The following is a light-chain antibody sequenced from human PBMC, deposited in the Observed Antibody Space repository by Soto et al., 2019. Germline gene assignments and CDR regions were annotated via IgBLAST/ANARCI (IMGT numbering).Light chain of an antibody. CDR1: QSSTTH. V-gene: IGKV1-39*01. J-gene: IGKJ4*01. CDR3: QQSYRTPLT. CDR2: AAS. Sequence: DIHMTQSPSSLSASVGARVTITGRASQSSTTHVNWYQQPPGRAPNLLSEAASGLQSGVPSRFSGSGSGTDFTLTITSLQAEDFATYYCQQSYRTPLTFGGGTKVDIK.